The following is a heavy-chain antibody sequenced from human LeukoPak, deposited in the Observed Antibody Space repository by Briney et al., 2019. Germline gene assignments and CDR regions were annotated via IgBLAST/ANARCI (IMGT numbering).Heavy chain of an antibody. V-gene: IGHV6-1*01. CDR3: ARRLTQYDCFDP. CDR2: TYYRSRWGN. J-gene: IGHJ5*02. Sequence: SQPRSLPSPISGDSVSNNIATWNWVRHSPSRGLEWRGRTYYRSRWGNDDAISVKGRITINPDTSRNQFSLQLNSVTPEDTAVYYGARRLTQYDCFDPWGQGILVTVSS. CDR1: GDSVSNNIAT. D-gene: IGHD2-2*01.